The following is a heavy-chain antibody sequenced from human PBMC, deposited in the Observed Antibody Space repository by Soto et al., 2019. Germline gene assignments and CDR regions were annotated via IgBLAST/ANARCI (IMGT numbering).Heavy chain of an antibody. CDR2: ISSNGGST. V-gene: IGHV3-64D*08. Sequence: PGGSLRLSCSASGFTFSSYAMHWVRQAPGKGLEYVSAISSNGGSTYYADSVKGRFTISRDNSKNTLYLQMSSLRAEDTAVYYCVLPSLYSSSWYTGGFDYWGQGTLVTVSS. J-gene: IGHJ4*02. CDR3: VLPSLYSSSWYTGGFDY. D-gene: IGHD6-13*01. CDR1: GFTFSSYA.